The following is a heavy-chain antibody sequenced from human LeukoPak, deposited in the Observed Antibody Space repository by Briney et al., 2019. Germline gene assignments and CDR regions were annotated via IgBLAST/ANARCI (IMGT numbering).Heavy chain of an antibody. CDR1: GFTFSSYS. V-gene: IGHV3-21*01. J-gene: IGHJ4*02. Sequence: GGSLRLSCAASGFTFSSYSMNWVRQAPGKGLEWVSSISSSSSYIYYADSVKGRFTISRDNAKNSLYLQMNSLRDEDTAVYYCARDQAVAGTQSNYFDYWGQGTLVTVSS. CDR3: ARDQAVAGTQSNYFDY. CDR2: ISSSSSYI. D-gene: IGHD6-19*01.